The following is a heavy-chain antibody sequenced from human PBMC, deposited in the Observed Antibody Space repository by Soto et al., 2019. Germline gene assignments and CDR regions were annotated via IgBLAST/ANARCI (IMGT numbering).Heavy chain of an antibody. D-gene: IGHD3-22*01. CDR1: GYTFTGYY. CDR3: ARDRYYDSSGYYSDAFDI. J-gene: IGHJ3*02. Sequence: ASVKVSCKASGYTFTGYYMHWVRQAPGQGLEWMGIINPSGGSTSYAQKFQGRVTMTRDTSTSTVYMELSSLRSEDTAVYYCARDRYYDSSGYYSDAFDIWGQGTMVTVSS. V-gene: IGHV1-46*01. CDR2: INPSGGST.